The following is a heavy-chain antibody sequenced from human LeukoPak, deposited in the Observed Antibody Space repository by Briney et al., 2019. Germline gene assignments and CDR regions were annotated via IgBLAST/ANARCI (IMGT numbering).Heavy chain of an antibody. Sequence: PSETLSLTCTVSGGSISSYYRSWIRQPPGKGLEWIGYIYYSGSTNYNPSLKSRVTISVDTSKNQFSLKLSSVTAADTAVYYCARDHYGSGSYYLHYWGQGTLVTVSS. CDR2: IYYSGST. J-gene: IGHJ4*02. D-gene: IGHD3-10*01. V-gene: IGHV4-59*01. CDR3: ARDHYGSGSYYLHY. CDR1: GGSISSYY.